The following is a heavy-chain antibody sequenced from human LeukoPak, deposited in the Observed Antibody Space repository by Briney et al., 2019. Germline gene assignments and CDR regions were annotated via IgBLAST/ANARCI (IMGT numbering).Heavy chain of an antibody. Sequence: QPGGSLRLSCAASGFTFGIYDLSWVRQAPGKGLECVSAIKRGVGSTYYADSVKGRFTISRDNSKNTLYLQMNNLRADDTAVYYWAKKGQADDDGKPDWGRGTLVTVSS. J-gene: IGHJ4*02. CDR3: AKKGQADDDGKPD. CDR2: IKRGVGST. D-gene: IGHD1-1*01. V-gene: IGHV3-23*01. CDR1: GFTFGIYD.